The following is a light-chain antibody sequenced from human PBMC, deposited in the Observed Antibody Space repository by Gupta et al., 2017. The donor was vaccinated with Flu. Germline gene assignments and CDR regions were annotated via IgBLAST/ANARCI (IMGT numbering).Light chain of an antibody. J-gene: IGKJ3*01. V-gene: IGKV2-24*01. Sequence: SCRSSQCLVHNDINTYLSWFQQRPGQPPRPVIHKVSSLLSGVPYRFSGTGSGTEFTLKISRLEADDFGIYYCQQSTKFFHSFGPGTKVHIK. CDR2: KVS. CDR1: QCLVHNDINTY. CDR3: QQSTKFFHS.